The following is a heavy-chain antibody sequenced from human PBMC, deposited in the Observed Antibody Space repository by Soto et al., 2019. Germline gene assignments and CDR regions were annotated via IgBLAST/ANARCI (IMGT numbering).Heavy chain of an antibody. D-gene: IGHD2-2*01. Sequence: SETLSLTCAVYGGSFSGYYWSWIRQPPGKGLEWIGEINHSGSTNYNPSLKSRVTISVDTSKNQFSLKLSSVTAADTAVYYCARGPIVVVPAATSNWFDPWGQGTLFTVSS. V-gene: IGHV4-34*01. CDR1: GGSFSGYY. CDR3: ARGPIVVVPAATSNWFDP. J-gene: IGHJ5*02. CDR2: INHSGST.